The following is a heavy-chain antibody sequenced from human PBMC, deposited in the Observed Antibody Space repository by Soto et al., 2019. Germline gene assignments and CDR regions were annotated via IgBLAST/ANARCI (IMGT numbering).Heavy chain of an antibody. J-gene: IGHJ6*03. CDR3: AREYSNYDYYYHYMDV. CDR2: ISAYNGNT. CDR1: GYTFTSYG. D-gene: IGHD4-4*01. V-gene: IGHV1-18*01. Sequence: QVQLVQSGAEVKKPGASVKVSCKASGYTFTSYGISWVRQAPGQGLEWMGWISAYNGNTNYAQKLQGRVTMTTDTSTSTAYMELRSLRSDDTAVDYWAREYSNYDYYYHYMDVWGKGTPVTVSS.